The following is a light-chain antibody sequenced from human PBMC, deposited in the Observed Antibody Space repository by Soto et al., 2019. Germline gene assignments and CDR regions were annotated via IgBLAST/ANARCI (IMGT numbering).Light chain of an antibody. J-gene: IGKJ4*01. CDR1: QNIKNY. Sequence: DIQMTQSPFSLSASVGDRVTISCRPSQNIKNYLNWYQQRPGKAPKLLIFAASTLQSGVPSRFSGSGSGTDFTLTISSLHPKDFATYYCQQSYSTRLTFGGGTKVEI. CDR3: QQSYSTRLT. V-gene: IGKV1-39*01. CDR2: AAS.